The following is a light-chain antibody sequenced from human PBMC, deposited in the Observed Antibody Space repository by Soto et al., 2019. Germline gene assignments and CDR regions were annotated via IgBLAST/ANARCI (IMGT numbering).Light chain of an antibody. V-gene: IGLV1-51*01. CDR2: DND. CDR3: GTWDTSLSNGV. CDR1: SSNIGNNY. Sequence: QSVLTQPPSVSAATGQKVTISCSGSSSNIGNNYVSWYQQLPGTAPKLLIYDNDKRPSGVPDRFSGSKSGTSATLDITGLQTGDEADYYCGTWDTSLSNGVFGGGTKVTVL. J-gene: IGLJ2*01.